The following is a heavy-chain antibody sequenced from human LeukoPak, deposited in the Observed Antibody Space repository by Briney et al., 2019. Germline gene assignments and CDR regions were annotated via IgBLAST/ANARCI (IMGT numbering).Heavy chain of an antibody. CDR2: ISGSGDNT. CDR1: GFTFSSYA. CDR3: AYSGSYYAYENFDY. J-gene: IGHJ4*02. Sequence: PGGSLRLSCAASGFTFSSYAMSWVRQAPGKGLEWVSGISGSGDNTYYADSVKGRFTISRDNSKNTLYVQVNSLGTEDTAVYYCAYSGSYYAYENFDYCGQGTLVTVSS. D-gene: IGHD1-26*01. V-gene: IGHV3-23*01.